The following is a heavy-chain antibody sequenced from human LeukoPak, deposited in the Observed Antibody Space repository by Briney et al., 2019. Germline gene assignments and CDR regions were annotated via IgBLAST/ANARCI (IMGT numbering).Heavy chain of an antibody. CDR3: ARESGSYLWRSWLNP. J-gene: IGHJ5*02. V-gene: IGHV4-59*01. CDR1: GGSMHSYY. D-gene: IGHD3-16*01. CDR2: IYNSGNT. Sequence: SETLSLTCTVSGGSMHSYYRTWIRQPPGKGLEWIGNIYNSGNTNYNPSLKSRVTISVDTSKNQFSLKLNSVTAADTAVYYCARESGSYLWRSWLNPWGQGTLVTVSS.